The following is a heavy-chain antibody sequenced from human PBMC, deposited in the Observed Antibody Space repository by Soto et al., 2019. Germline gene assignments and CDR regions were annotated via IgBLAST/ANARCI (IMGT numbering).Heavy chain of an antibody. D-gene: IGHD3-10*02. Sequence: PSETLSLTCAPSRASINSFNWRSWFRQPPGKGLEWIGEIYHSGSTNYNPSLKSRVTISVDKSKNHFSLKLSSVIAADTAVYYCASVRGGYYYAMDVWGQGTTVS. CDR2: IYHSGST. V-gene: IGHV4-4*02. J-gene: IGHJ6*02. CDR3: ASVRGGYYYAMDV. CDR1: RASINSFNW.